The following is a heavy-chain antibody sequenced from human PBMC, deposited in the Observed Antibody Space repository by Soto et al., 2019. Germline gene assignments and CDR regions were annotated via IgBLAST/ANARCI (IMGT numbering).Heavy chain of an antibody. CDR3: ARVRPPESPGWFDH. V-gene: IGHV5-51*01. J-gene: IGHJ5*02. CDR1: GYSFTNFW. CDR2: IYPGDSDT. D-gene: IGHD3-10*01. Sequence: PXESLKISCKASGYSFTNFWIGWVRQMPGKGLEWMGIIYPGDSDTRYSPSFQGQVTISADNTISTAYLQWSSLKASDTAIYYCARVRPPESPGWFDHWGQGTLVTVSS.